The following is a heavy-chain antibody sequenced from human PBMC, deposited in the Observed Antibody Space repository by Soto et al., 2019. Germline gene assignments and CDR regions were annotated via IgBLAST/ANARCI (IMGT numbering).Heavy chain of an antibody. Sequence: SETLSLTCAVSGGSFRGYFWSWIRQSPDKGLEWIGEINDSGSTYYNPPFKSRLTISVDTSKSQISLTLTSVTAADSAVYYCQGGDFWGQGTRVTVSS. V-gene: IGHV4-34*01. D-gene: IGHD3-16*01. CDR2: INDSGST. CDR3: QGGDF. J-gene: IGHJ4*02. CDR1: GGSFRGYF.